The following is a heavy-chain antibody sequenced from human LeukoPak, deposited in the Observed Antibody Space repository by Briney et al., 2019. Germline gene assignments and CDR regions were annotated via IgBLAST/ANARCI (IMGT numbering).Heavy chain of an antibody. CDR2: ISSSGSTI. Sequence: GGSLRLSCAAPGFTFSDYYMTWIRQAPGKGLEWVSYISSSGSTIYYADSVKGRFTISRDNAKNSLYLQMNSLRAEDTAVYYCARGPPYDFWSGYYPVYFDYWGQGTLVTVSS. CDR1: GFTFSDYY. J-gene: IGHJ4*02. D-gene: IGHD3-3*01. V-gene: IGHV3-11*04. CDR3: ARGPPYDFWSGYYPVYFDY.